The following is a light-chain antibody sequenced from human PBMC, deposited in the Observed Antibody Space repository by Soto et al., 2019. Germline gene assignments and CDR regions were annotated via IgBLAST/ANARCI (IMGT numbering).Light chain of an antibody. J-gene: IGLJ2*01. CDR2: EVT. V-gene: IGLV2-8*01. Sequence: QSALTQPPSASGSPGQSVTISCTGTSGDVGDYDYVSWYQQHPGKAPKLMIYEVTKRPSGVPDRFSGSKSGNTASLTVSGLQAEDDADYYCSSYAGSNKILFGGGTKLTVL. CDR3: SSYAGSNKIL. CDR1: SGDVGDYDY.